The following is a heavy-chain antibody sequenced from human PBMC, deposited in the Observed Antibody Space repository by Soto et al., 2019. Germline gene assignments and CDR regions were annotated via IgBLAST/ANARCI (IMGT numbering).Heavy chain of an antibody. CDR2: VYHNGNT. CDR3: AVPGPAGL. D-gene: IGHD7-27*01. V-gene: IGHV4-59*01. J-gene: IGHJ2*01. CDR1: GGSIRSYF. Sequence: QMQLQASGPGLVKPSETLSLTCTVSGGSIRSYFWSWIRQAPGKKLEWLGYVYHNGNTNSIPSLRSRLTLSVDTSNNRLSLNLKSVTAADAAVYYCAVPGPAGLWGRGTLVTVAS.